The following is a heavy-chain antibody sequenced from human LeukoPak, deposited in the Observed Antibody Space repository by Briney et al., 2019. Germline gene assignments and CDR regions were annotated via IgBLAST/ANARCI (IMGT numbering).Heavy chain of an antibody. V-gene: IGHV3-23*01. CDR1: GFTFSSCA. D-gene: IGHD3-22*01. CDR3: AKGRSSGAPRYWYFDL. CDR2: ISVSGGST. Sequence: VQPGGSLRLSCAASGFTFSSCAMSWVRQAPGKGLEWVSAISVSGGSTYNADSVKGRFTISRDNSKNTLYLQMNSLRAEDTAVYYCAKGRSSGAPRYWYFDLWGRGTLVTVSP. J-gene: IGHJ2*01.